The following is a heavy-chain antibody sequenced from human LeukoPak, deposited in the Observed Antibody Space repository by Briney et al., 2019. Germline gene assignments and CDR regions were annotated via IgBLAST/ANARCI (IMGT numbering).Heavy chain of an antibody. CDR3: ARGRGYSSGWYGGWFDP. J-gene: IGHJ5*02. Sequence: ASVKVSCKASGYTFTSYDINWVRQATGQGLEWMGWMNPNSGNTGYAQKFQGRVTMTRNTSISTAYMELSSLRSEDTAVYYCARGRGYSSGWYGGWFDPWGQGTLVTVSS. D-gene: IGHD6-19*01. V-gene: IGHV1-8*01. CDR2: MNPNSGNT. CDR1: GYTFTSYD.